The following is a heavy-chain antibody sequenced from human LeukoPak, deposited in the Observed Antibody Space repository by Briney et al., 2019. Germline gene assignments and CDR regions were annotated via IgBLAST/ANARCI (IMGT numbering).Heavy chain of an antibody. D-gene: IGHD1-26*01. CDR3: AHLVWEYVGGLDV. V-gene: IGHV3-23*05. Sequence: GGSLRLSCAASGFIFRNYGMTWVRQAPGKGLEWVSGIYTNGNTRYADSVRGRSTISRDNSKNTLYLQMHSLRVDDTAVYYCAHLVWEYVGGLDVWGQGTTVTVSS. J-gene: IGHJ6*02. CDR2: IYTNGNT. CDR1: GFIFRNYG.